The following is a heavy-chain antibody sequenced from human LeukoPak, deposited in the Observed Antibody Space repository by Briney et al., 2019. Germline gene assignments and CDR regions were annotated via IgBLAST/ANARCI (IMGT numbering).Heavy chain of an antibody. CDR1: GYSISGGYY. J-gene: IGHJ3*02. D-gene: IGHD3-22*01. V-gene: IGHV4-38-2*02. Sequence: SETLSLTCTVSGYSISGGYYWGWIRQPPGKGLEWIGIIYHSGKTYCNPSLESRVIISLDTSKNQFSLKMSSVTAADTAVYYCGRSRYYYDTSGHDAFNIWGQGTVVTASS. CDR2: IYHSGKT. CDR3: GRSRYYYDTSGHDAFNI.